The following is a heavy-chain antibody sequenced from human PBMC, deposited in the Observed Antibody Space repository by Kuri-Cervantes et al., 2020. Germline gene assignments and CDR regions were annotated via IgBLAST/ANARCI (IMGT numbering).Heavy chain of an antibody. CDR3: ASSSRRGYSAYLFDY. Sequence: SVKVSCKASGFIFTSSAVQWVRQARGQRLEWIGWIVVGSGNTNYAQKFQERVTITRDMSTSTAYMELSSLRSEDTAVYYCASSSRRGYSAYLFDYWGQGTLVTVSS. D-gene: IGHD5-12*01. CDR1: GFIFTSSA. CDR2: IVVGSGNT. J-gene: IGHJ4*02. V-gene: IGHV1-58*01.